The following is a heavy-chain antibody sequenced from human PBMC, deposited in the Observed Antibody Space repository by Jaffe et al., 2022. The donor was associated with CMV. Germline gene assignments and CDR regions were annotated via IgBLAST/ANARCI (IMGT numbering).Heavy chain of an antibody. D-gene: IGHD6-6*01. J-gene: IGHJ4*02. CDR2: IRSKANSYAT. CDR3: TRLPWSSSSVDY. V-gene: IGHV3-73*01. Sequence: EVQLVESGGGLVQPGGSLKLSCAASGFTFSGSAMHWVRQASGKGLEWVGRIRSKANSYATAYAASVKGRFTISRDDSKNTAYLQMNSLKTEDTAVYYCTRLPWSSSSVDYWGQGTLVTVSS. CDR1: GFTFSGSA.